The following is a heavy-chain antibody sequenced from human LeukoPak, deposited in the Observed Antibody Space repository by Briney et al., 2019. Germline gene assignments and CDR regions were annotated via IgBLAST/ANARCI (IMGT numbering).Heavy chain of an antibody. V-gene: IGHV4-59*01. CDR3: ARDKGGAFDI. Sequence: PSETLSLTCTVSGGSISSYYWSWIRQPPGKGLEWIGYIYYSGSTSYNPSLKSRVTISVDTSKNQFSLKLSSVTAADTAVYYCARDKGGAFDIWGQGTMVTVSS. J-gene: IGHJ3*02. CDR1: GGSISSYY. CDR2: IYYSGST.